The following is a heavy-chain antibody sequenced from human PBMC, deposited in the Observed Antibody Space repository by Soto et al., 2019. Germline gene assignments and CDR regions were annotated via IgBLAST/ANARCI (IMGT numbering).Heavy chain of an antibody. Sequence: EVQLVESGGGLVKPGGSLRLSCAASGFTFSSYSMNWVRQAPGKGLEWVSSISSSSSYIYYADSVKGRFTISRDNAKNSLYLQMNSLRAEDTAVYYCARDKTRSSGCPDYWGQGTLVTVSS. D-gene: IGHD6-19*01. CDR1: GFTFSSYS. V-gene: IGHV3-21*01. CDR2: ISSSSSYI. CDR3: ARDKTRSSGCPDY. J-gene: IGHJ4*02.